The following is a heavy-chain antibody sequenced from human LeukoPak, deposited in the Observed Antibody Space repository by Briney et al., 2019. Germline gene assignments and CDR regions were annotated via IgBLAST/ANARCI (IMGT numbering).Heavy chain of an antibody. CDR1: GFTFSSDA. CDR2: ISGSGGST. V-gene: IGHV3-23*01. CDR3: AKNPYAEDFWSGYYYYFDY. D-gene: IGHD3-3*01. Sequence: GGSLRLSCAASGFTFSSDAMSWVRQAPGKGLEWVSAISGSGGSTYYADSVKGRFTISRDNSKNTLYLQMNSLRAEDTAVYYCAKNPYAEDFWSGYYYYFDYWGQGTLVTVSS. J-gene: IGHJ4*02.